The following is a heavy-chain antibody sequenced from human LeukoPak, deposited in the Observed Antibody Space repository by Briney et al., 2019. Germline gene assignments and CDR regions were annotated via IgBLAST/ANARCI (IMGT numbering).Heavy chain of an antibody. D-gene: IGHD2-15*01. V-gene: IGHV1-18*04. CDR3: ASSPQYCSGGSCYQAGDY. Sequence: ASVKVSCKASGYTFTSYGISWVRQAPGQGLEWMGWISAYNGNTNYAQKLQGRVTMTTDTPTSTAYMELRSLRSEDTAVYYCASSPQYCSGGSCYQAGDYWGQGTLVTVSS. CDR2: ISAYNGNT. CDR1: GYTFTSYG. J-gene: IGHJ4*02.